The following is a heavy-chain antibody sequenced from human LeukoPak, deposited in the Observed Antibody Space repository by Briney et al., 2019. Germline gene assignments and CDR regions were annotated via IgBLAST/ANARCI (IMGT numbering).Heavy chain of an antibody. J-gene: IGHJ4*02. CDR2: ISSSGSTI. D-gene: IGHD6-19*01. CDR3: ARARYSSGWYPYHFDY. CDR1: GFTFSDYD. V-gene: IGHV3-11*01. Sequence: GGSLRLSCAASGFTFSDYDMSWIRQAPGKGLEGVSYISSSGSTIYYADSVKGRFTISRANAKNSLYVQMNSLRAEDTAVYYCARARYSSGWYPYHFDYWGQGTLVTVSS.